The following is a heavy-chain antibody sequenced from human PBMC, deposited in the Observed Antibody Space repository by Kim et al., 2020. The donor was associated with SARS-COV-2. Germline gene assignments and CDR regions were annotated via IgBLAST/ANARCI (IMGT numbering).Heavy chain of an antibody. CDR3: AREMVRSSSWYNYYYGMDV. D-gene: IGHD6-13*01. V-gene: IGHV3-13*04. Sequence: GGSLRLSCAASGFTFSSYDMHWVRQAPGKGLEWVSAIGTAGDTYYPGSVKGRFTISRENAKNSLYLQMNSLRAGDTAVYYCAREMVRSSSWYNYYYGMDVWGQGTTVTVSS. J-gene: IGHJ6*02. CDR2: IGTAGDT. CDR1: GFTFSSYD.